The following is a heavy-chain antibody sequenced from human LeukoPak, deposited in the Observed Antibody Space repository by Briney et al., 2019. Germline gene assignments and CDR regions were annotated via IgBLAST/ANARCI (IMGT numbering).Heavy chain of an antibody. CDR1: GYNFTSFY. Sequence: ASGKVSCKASGYNFTSFYMHWVRQAPGQGLEWMGIIKPSSGSTSYAQKFQGRVTMTRDTSTSTVYMELGSLRSEGTAVYYCAGPRYCSSTRCYTRDYYYGMDVWGQGTTVTVSS. CDR3: AGPRYCSSTRCYTRDYYYGMDV. J-gene: IGHJ6*02. V-gene: IGHV1-46*01. CDR2: IKPSSGST. D-gene: IGHD2-2*02.